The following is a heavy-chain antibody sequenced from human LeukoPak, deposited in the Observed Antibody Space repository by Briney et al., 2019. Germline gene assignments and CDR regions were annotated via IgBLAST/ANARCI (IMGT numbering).Heavy chain of an antibody. D-gene: IGHD1-26*01. J-gene: IGHJ4*02. CDR3: AKDDYYYGVGY. Sequence: PGGTLRLSCTASGFTFSSYDMSWVRQAPGKGLEWVSAISGSGGSTYYADSVKGRFTISRDNSKNTLYLQMNSLRAEDTAVYYCAKDDYYYGVGYWGQGSLVTVSS. CDR2: ISGSGGST. V-gene: IGHV3-23*01. CDR1: GFTFSSYD.